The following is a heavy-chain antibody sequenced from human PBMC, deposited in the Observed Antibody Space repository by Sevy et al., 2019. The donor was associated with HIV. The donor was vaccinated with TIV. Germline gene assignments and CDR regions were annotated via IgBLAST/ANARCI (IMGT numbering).Heavy chain of an antibody. CDR3: ARSRGDFLPPYYFQYYGMDV. J-gene: IGHJ6*02. CDR1: GFTFTDYW. D-gene: IGHD3-3*01. CDR2: IYAGDSDT. Sequence: GESLKISCKTSGFTFTDYWIGWVRQMPGKGLEWMGIIYAGDSDTRYSPSFRGQVTISADKSTSTAYRQWSSLKASDTAMYYCARSRGDFLPPYYFQYYGMDVWGQGTTVTVSS. V-gene: IGHV5-51*01.